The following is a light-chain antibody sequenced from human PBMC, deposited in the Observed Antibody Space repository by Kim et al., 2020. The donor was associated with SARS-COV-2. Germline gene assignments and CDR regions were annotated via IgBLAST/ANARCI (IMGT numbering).Light chain of an antibody. J-gene: IGLJ2*01. Sequence: SYELTQPPSVSVSPGQTANITCSGDKLGDKYACWYQQKSGQSPVLVIYQHSKRPSGITERFSGSNSGNTATLTISGTQAMDEADYYCQAWDSSTVVFGGG. CDR3: QAWDSSTVV. CDR2: QHS. V-gene: IGLV3-1*01. CDR1: KLGDKY.